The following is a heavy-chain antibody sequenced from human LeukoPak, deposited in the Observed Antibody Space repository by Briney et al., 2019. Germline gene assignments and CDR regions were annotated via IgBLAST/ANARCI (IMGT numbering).Heavy chain of an antibody. D-gene: IGHD3-16*01. CDR3: ARGGGLDV. CDR1: VFTLSSYW. Sequence: GGSLRLSCAASVFTLSSYWMRWARQARGKGLEWVASINHNGNVNYYVDSVKGRFTISRDNAKNSLYLQMSNLRAEDTAVYFCARGGGLDVWGQGATVTVSS. J-gene: IGHJ6*02. V-gene: IGHV3-7*03. CDR2: INHNGNVN.